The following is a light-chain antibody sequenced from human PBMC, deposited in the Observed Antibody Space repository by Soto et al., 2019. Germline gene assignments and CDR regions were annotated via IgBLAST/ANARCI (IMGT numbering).Light chain of an antibody. V-gene: IGLV2-14*01. CDR1: SSDVGGYNH. J-gene: IGLJ2*01. CDR3: SSYKRGATLV. Sequence: QSVLTQPASVSGSPGQSITISCTGTSSDVGGYNHVAWYQQYPGKAPKLIIFEVSDRPSGISNRFSGSKSANTASLSISRLQAEDEADYYCSSYKRGATLVFGGGTKLTVL. CDR2: EVS.